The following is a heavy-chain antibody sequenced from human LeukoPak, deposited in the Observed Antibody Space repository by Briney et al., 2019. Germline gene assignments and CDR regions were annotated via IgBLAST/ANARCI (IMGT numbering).Heavy chain of an antibody. CDR1: GFTFSNYD. D-gene: IGHD2-2*02. J-gene: IGHJ6*02. V-gene: IGHV3-30*18. CDR3: AKAYCSSTSCYTDYSYGMDV. Sequence: GRSLRLSCAASGFTFSNYDIHWVRQAPGKGLEWVAVISYDGSNKYYADSVKGRFTISRDNSKNTLYLQMNSLRAEDTAVYYCAKAYCSSTSCYTDYSYGMDVWGQGTTVTVSS. CDR2: ISYDGSNK.